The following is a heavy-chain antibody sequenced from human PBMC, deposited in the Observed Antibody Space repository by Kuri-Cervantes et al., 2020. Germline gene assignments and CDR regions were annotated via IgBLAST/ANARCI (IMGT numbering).Heavy chain of an antibody. J-gene: IGHJ3*02. CDR2: INESGTI. Sequence: SETLSLTCAVYGGSFTTYYQWTWIRQPPGKGPEWIGEINESGTIDYNPSLKSRVTISTDMSKNQFSLKLSSVTAADTAVYYCARVDPPPYAFDIWGQGTMVTVSS. CDR1: GGSFTTYY. D-gene: IGHD3/OR15-3a*01. V-gene: IGHV4-34*01. CDR3: ARVDPPPYAFDI.